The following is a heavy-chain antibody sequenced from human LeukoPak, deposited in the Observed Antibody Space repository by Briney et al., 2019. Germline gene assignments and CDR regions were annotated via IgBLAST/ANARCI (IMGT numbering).Heavy chain of an antibody. CDR2: ISGSGGST. J-gene: IGHJ4*02. CDR3: AKDAKYCSSTSCYTTIDY. Sequence: GGSLRLSCAASGFTFSSYAMSWVRQAPGKGLEWVSAISGSGGSTYYADSVKGRFTISRDNSKNTLYLQMNSLRAEDTAVYYCAKDAKYCSSTSCYTTIDYWGQGTLVTVSS. D-gene: IGHD2-2*02. CDR1: GFTFSSYA. V-gene: IGHV3-23*01.